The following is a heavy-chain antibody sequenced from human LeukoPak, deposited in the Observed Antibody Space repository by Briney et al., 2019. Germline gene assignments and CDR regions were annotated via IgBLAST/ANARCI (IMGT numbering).Heavy chain of an antibody. CDR1: GFTFSSYG. Sequence: GGSLRLSCAVSGFTFSSYGMHWVRQAPGKGLEWVAVISYDGSNKYYADSVKGRFTISRDNSKNTLYLQMNSLRAEDTAVYYCAKDGFSHHDAFDIWGQGTMVTVSS. V-gene: IGHV3-30*18. J-gene: IGHJ3*02. D-gene: IGHD1-14*01. CDR3: AKDGFSHHDAFDI. CDR2: ISYDGSNK.